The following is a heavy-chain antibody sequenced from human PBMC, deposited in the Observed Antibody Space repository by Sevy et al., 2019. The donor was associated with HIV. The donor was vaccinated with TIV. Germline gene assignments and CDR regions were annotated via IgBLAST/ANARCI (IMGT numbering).Heavy chain of an antibody. CDR1: EFTFSDYY. Sequence: GGSLRLSCAASEFTFSDYYMSWFRQAPGKGLEWVSYISNSGSDIYYADSVKGRFTISRDNAKKSLYLQMNSLGVEDTALYYCARECMVSPDAFDIWGQGTLVTVSS. CDR2: ISNSGSDI. V-gene: IGHV3-11*01. D-gene: IGHD2-8*01. J-gene: IGHJ3*02. CDR3: ARECMVSPDAFDI.